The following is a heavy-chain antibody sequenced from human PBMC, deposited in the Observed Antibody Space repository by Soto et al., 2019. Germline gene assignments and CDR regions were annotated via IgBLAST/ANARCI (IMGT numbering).Heavy chain of an antibody. CDR1: GGSINNFY. CDR2: IYYSGST. D-gene: IGHD6-6*01. V-gene: IGHV4-59*01. CDR3: ARVGGVAARTFDY. Sequence: SETLSLPXTVSGGSINNFYWSWLRQPPGKGLEWMGYIYYSGSTDYTPSLKGRVTISVDTSKNPFSLKLRSVTAADTAVYYCARVGGVAARTFDYWGQGTLVTVSS. J-gene: IGHJ4*02.